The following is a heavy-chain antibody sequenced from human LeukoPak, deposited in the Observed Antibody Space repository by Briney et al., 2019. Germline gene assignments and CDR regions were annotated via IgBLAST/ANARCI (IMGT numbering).Heavy chain of an antibody. CDR1: GFTVSSNY. CDR2: IYSGGST. CDR3: AKDGIFFHYYDSSGYSHLDS. Sequence: GGSLRLSCAASGFTVSSNYMSWVRQAPGKGLEWVSVIYSGGSTYYADPVKGRFTISRDNSKNTLYLQMNSLRAEDTAVYYCAKDGIFFHYYDSSGYSHLDSWGQGTLVTVSS. V-gene: IGHV3-66*01. J-gene: IGHJ4*02. D-gene: IGHD3-22*01.